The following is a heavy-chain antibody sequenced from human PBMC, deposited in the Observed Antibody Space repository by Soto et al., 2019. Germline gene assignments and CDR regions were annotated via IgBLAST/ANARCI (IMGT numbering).Heavy chain of an antibody. CDR3: ARDPDGFGDSYYYYGMDV. CDR2: ISSSSSTI. Sequence: GGSLRLSCAASGFTFSSYSMNWVRQAPGKGLEWVSYISSSSSTIYYADSVKGRFTISRDNAKNSLYLQMNSLRDEDTAVYYCARDPDGFGDSYYYYGMDVWGQGTTVTVSS. D-gene: IGHD3-10*01. J-gene: IGHJ6*02. V-gene: IGHV3-48*02. CDR1: GFTFSSYS.